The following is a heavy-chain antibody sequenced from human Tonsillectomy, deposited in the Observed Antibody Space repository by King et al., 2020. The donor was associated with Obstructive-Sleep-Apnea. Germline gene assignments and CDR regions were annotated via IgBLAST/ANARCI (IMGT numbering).Heavy chain of an antibody. CDR2: ITWDGGSS. J-gene: IGHJ6*01. V-gene: IGHV3-43D*03. Sequence: VQLVESGGAVVQPGGSLRLSCASSGFNFDDYAMYWVRHTPGKGLQWVSLITWDGGSSYYADSVKGRFTISRDNSKNALFLQMNSLRVEDTALYYCVKGKYSSSWYRYFYYGMDV. CDR1: GFNFDDYA. CDR3: VKGKYSSSWYRYFYYGMDV. D-gene: IGHD6-13*01.